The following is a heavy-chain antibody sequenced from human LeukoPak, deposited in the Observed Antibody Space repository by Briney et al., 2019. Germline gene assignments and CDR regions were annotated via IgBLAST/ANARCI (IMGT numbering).Heavy chain of an antibody. CDR2: INSGGGTT. CDR1: GFTFSSST. CDR3: AKGSDGAGSYRPFDY. J-gene: IGHJ4*02. V-gene: IGHV3-23*01. D-gene: IGHD3-10*01. Sequence: GWSLRLSCAASGFTFSSSTMSWLRQAPGKGLEWVSAINSGGGTTSAESVKGRFTISRDNSKNTLYLQMNSLRAEDTAVYYCAKGSDGAGSYRPFDYWGQGTLVTVSS.